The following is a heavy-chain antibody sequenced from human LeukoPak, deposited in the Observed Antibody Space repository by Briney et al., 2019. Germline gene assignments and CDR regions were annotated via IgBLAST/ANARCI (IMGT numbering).Heavy chain of an antibody. V-gene: IGHV1-2*02. CDR2: INPKSGDT. J-gene: IGHJ4*02. Sequence: ASVKVSCKASGYTFTDYYLCWVRQAPGHGLDWMAWINPKSGDTRFAQRFDGRVTLTRDTSISTVYMELNSLTPDDTAIYYCSREDYWGQGTLVTVSS. CDR3: SREDY. CDR1: GYTFTDYY.